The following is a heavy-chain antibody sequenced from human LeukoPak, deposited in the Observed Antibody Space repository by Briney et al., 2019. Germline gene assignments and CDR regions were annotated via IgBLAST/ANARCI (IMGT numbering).Heavy chain of an antibody. CDR3: ARGGPDAFDI. CDR1: GFTFSSYS. D-gene: IGHD2-15*01. J-gene: IGHJ3*02. V-gene: IGHV3-21*01. CDR2: ISSSSSYI. Sequence: PGGSLTLSCAASGFTFSSYSMNWDRQAPGKGLEWVSSISSSSSYIYYADSVKGRFTISRDNAKNSLYLQMNSLRAEDTAVYYCARGGPDAFDIWGQGTMVTVSS.